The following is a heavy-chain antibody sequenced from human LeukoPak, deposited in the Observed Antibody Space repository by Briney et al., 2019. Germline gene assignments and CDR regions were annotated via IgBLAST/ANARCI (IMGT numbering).Heavy chain of an antibody. Sequence: ASVKVSCKASGYTFTSYGISWVRQAPGQGLEWMGRINPNSGGTNYAQKFHGRVTMTRDTSINTAYMELSRLRSDDTAVYYCAADKKLGDFDYWGQGTLVTVSS. CDR2: INPNSGGT. J-gene: IGHJ4*02. CDR3: AADKKLGDFDY. V-gene: IGHV1-2*06. D-gene: IGHD7-27*01. CDR1: GYTFTSYG.